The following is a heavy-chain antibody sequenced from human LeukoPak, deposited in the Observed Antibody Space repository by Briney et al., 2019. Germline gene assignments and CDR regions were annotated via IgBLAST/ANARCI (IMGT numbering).Heavy chain of an antibody. V-gene: IGHV4-59*01. Sequence: SETLSLTCTVSGVSISSYYWSWIRQPPGKGLEWIGYIYYSGSTNYNPSLKSRVTISVDTSKNQFSLKLSSVTAADTAVYYCALLRNEYSYGYRDYWGQGTLVTVSS. J-gene: IGHJ4*02. CDR3: ALLRNEYSYGYRDY. D-gene: IGHD5-18*01. CDR2: IYYSGST. CDR1: GVSISSYY.